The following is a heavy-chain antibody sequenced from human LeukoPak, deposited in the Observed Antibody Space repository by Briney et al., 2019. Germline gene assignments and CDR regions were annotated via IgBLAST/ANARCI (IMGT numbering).Heavy chain of an antibody. D-gene: IGHD3-3*01. CDR1: GFTFSTYS. V-gene: IGHV3-64D*09. Sequence: PGGSLRLSCSASGFTFSTYSMHGVRQAPGKGLEYVSAISSNGGSTYYADSVKGRFTISRDNSKNTLYLQMSSLRAEDTAVYYCVKGLRFLEWVNWYFDLWGRGTLVTVSS. CDR2: ISSNGGST. CDR3: VKGLRFLEWVNWYFDL. J-gene: IGHJ2*01.